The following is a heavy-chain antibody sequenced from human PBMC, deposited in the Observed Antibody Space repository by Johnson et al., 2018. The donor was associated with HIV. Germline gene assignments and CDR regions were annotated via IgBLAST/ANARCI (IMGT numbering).Heavy chain of an antibody. CDR2: ISWNSGSI. Sequence: EVQLVESGGGLIQPGKSLRLSCAASGFTFDDYAMHWVRQAPGKGLEWVSGISWNSGSIGYADSVKGRFTISRDNAKKSLYLQMNSVRAEDTALYYCARGTGTDDVFEIWGQVTMVTVSS. V-gene: IGHV3-9*01. CDR1: GFTFDDYA. D-gene: IGHD1-1*01. J-gene: IGHJ3*02. CDR3: ARGTGTDDVFEI.